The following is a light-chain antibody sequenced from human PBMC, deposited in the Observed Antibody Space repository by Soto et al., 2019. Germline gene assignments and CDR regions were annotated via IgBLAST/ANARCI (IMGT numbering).Light chain of an antibody. V-gene: IGLV2-23*02. Sequence: QSALTQPASVSGSPGQSITISCTGTSSDVGSYNLVSWYQQHPGKAPKLMIYEVSKRPSGVSNRFSGSKSGNTASLTISGLQAEDEADYYGCSYAGSGVVFGGGTKLTVL. CDR3: CSYAGSGVV. J-gene: IGLJ2*01. CDR1: SSDVGSYNL. CDR2: EVS.